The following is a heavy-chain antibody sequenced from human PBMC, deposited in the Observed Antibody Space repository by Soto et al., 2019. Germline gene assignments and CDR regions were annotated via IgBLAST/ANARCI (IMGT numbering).Heavy chain of an antibody. CDR3: ATTSFSSSWQRGYNWFDP. CDR2: FDPEDGET. Sequence: ASVKVSCKVSGYTLTELSMHWVRQAPGKGLEWMGGFDPEDGETIYAQKYQGRVTMTEDTSTDTAYMELSSLRSEDTAVYYCATTSFSSSWQRGYNWFDPWGQGTLVTVSS. D-gene: IGHD6-13*01. V-gene: IGHV1-24*01. CDR1: GYTLTELS. J-gene: IGHJ5*02.